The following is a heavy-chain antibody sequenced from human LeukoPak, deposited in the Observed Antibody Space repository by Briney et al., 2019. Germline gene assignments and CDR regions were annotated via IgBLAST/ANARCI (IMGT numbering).Heavy chain of an antibody. Sequence: GRSLRLSCAASGFIFSRYGMHWVRQAPGKGLEWVAVMWYDGSNKYYADSVKGRFTISRDNSKNTLYLQMNSLRAEDTAVYYCARNLVAEGGYSYGYYYYYGMDVWGQGTTVTVSS. CDR2: MWYDGSNK. D-gene: IGHD5-18*01. CDR3: ARNLVAEGGYSYGYYYYYGMDV. V-gene: IGHV3-33*08. CDR1: GFIFSRYG. J-gene: IGHJ6*02.